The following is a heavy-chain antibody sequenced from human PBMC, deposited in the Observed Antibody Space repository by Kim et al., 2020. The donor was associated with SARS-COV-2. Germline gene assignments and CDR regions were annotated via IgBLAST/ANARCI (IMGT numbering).Heavy chain of an antibody. Sequence: SETLSLTCTVSGGSISSGSYYWSWIRQPAGKGLEWIGRIYTSGSTNYNPSLKSRVTISVDTSKNQFSLKLSSVTAADTVVYYCARDYYDSMDFWGQGTLVTVSS. CDR2: IYTSGST. J-gene: IGHJ4*02. CDR1: GGSISSGSYY. V-gene: IGHV4-61*02. D-gene: IGHD3-22*01. CDR3: ARDYYDSMDF.